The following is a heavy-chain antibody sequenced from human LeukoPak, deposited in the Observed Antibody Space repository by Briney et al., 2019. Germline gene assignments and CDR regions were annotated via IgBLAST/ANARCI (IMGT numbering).Heavy chain of an antibody. D-gene: IGHD6-13*01. CDR1: GYTFTNYG. Sequence: ASVKVSCKASGYTFTNYGFSWVRQAPGQGLEWMGWISGYNGDTIYAQKLQGRVTVTTDTSTSTAYMALRSLTSDDTAVYYCAREHSSSWDQFDYWGQGTLVTVSS. J-gene: IGHJ4*02. V-gene: IGHV1-18*01. CDR3: AREHSSSWDQFDY. CDR2: ISGYNGDT.